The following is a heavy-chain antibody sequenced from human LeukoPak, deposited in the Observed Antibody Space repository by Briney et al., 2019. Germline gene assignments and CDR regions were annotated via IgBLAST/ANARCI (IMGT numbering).Heavy chain of an antibody. V-gene: IGHV3-66*01. CDR2: IYSGGST. Sequence: GGSLRLSCAASGFTVSSNYMSWVRQAPGKGLEWVSVIYSGGSTYYADSVKGRFTISRDDSKNTLYLQMNSLKTEDTAVYYCSRQQLVLDYWGRGTLVTVSS. J-gene: IGHJ4*02. CDR1: GFTVSSNY. CDR3: SRQQLVLDY. D-gene: IGHD6-13*01.